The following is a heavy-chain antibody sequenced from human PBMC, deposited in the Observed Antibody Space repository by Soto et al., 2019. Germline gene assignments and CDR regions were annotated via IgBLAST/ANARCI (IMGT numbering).Heavy chain of an antibody. CDR1: GFAFSHYG. V-gene: IGHV3-33*01. Sequence: QVQLVESGGGVVQPGRSLRLSCAASGFAFSHYGMHWVRQAPGKGLEWVAVVWYDGSDKDYADSVKGRLTISRDNSKNTLFLQMDSLRDEDTDVDYCASLKGDFIAWGQGTLVSVSS. J-gene: IGHJ4*02. CDR2: VWYDGSDK. D-gene: IGHD3-3*01. CDR3: ASLKGDFIA.